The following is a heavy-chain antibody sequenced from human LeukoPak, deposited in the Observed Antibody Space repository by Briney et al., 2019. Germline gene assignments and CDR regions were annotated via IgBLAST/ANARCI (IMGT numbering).Heavy chain of an antibody. CDR3: ARAHSSNWYFYYYYYMDV. CDR1: GFTFSSYS. CDR2: ISSSGAHI. D-gene: IGHD6-13*01. V-gene: IGHV3-21*06. Sequence: PGGSLRLSCAASGFTFSSYSMNWVRQAPGKGLEWVSSISSSGAHIYYADSVKGRFTVSRDNAKNSLYLQMDSLRAEDTAVYYCARAHSSNWYFYYYYYMDVWGKGTTVTVSS. J-gene: IGHJ6*03.